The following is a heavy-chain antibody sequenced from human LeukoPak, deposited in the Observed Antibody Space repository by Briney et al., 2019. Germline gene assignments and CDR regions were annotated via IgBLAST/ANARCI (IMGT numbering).Heavy chain of an antibody. CDR2: IKLDGSDK. V-gene: IGHV3-7*01. D-gene: IGHD2-15*01. CDR1: GFTFSSYW. Sequence: PGGSLRLSCAASGFTFSSYWMTWVRQAPGKGLEWVANIKLDGSDKYYVDSVKGRFTISRDNAKNSLYLQMNSPRAEDTAVYYCARGGTIPSDHWGRGTLVTVSS. J-gene: IGHJ5*02. CDR3: ARGGTIPSDH.